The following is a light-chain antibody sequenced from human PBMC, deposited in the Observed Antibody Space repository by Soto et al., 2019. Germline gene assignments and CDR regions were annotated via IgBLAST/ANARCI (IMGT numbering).Light chain of an antibody. J-gene: IGKJ1*01. V-gene: IGKV1-5*01. CDR1: QIISSW. Sequence: DIQMHQSLSTLSASVGARFTITGRASQIISSWLAWYQQKPGKATKLLIYDASSLESGVPSRFSGSGSGTEFTLTISSLQPDEFATYYCEQYNSYPWTFGQGTKVDIK. CDR3: EQYNSYPWT. CDR2: DAS.